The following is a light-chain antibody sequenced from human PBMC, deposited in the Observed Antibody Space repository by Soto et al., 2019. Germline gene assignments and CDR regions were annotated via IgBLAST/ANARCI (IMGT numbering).Light chain of an antibody. CDR1: SSDVGGYNY. Sequence: QPASVSGSPGQSITISCTGTSSDVGGYNYVSWYQQHPGKAPKLMIYEVSNRPSRVSNRFSGSKSGNTASLTISGLQAEDEADYYCSSYTRSSTSYVFGTGTKLTVL. V-gene: IGLV2-14*01. J-gene: IGLJ1*01. CDR2: EVS. CDR3: SSYTRSSTSYV.